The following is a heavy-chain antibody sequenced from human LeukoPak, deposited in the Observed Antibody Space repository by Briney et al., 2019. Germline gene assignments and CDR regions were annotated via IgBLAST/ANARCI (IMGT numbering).Heavy chain of an antibody. CDR1: GGSISSSSYY. Sequence: PETLSLTCTVSGGSISSSSYYWGWIRQPPGKGLEWIGSIYYSGSTYYNPSLKSRVTISVDTSKNQFSLKLSSVTAADTAVYYCARDGIDMITFGGVIYFDYWGQGTLVTVSS. CDR3: ARDGIDMITFGGVIYFDY. V-gene: IGHV4-39*02. J-gene: IGHJ4*02. D-gene: IGHD3-16*01. CDR2: IYYSGST.